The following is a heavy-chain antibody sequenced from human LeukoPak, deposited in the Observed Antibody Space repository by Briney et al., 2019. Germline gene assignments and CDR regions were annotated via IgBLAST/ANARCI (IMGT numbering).Heavy chain of an antibody. J-gene: IGHJ3*02. CDR2: IHPNSGGT. Sequence: ASVKVSCKASGYTFTGYYMHWVRQAPGQGLEWMGWIHPNSGGTNYAQKFQGRVTMTRDTSISTAYMELSRLRSDDTAVYYCAREGSGNNRGDALDIWGQGTMVTVSS. V-gene: IGHV1-2*02. D-gene: IGHD3-10*01. CDR3: AREGSGNNRGDALDI. CDR1: GYTFTGYY.